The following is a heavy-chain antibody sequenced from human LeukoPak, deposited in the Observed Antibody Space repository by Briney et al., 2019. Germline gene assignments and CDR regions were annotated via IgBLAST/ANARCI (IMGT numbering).Heavy chain of an antibody. CDR1: GYTFTSYG. CDR3: ARGPLLGVWGSYRYGLTDGY. D-gene: IGHD3-16*02. Sequence: ASVKASCKASGYTFTSYGISWVRQAPGQGLEWMGWISAYNGNTNYAQKLQGRVTMTTDTSTSTAYMELRSLRSDDTAVYYCARGPLLGVWGSYRYGLTDGYWGQGTLVTVSS. V-gene: IGHV1-18*01. J-gene: IGHJ4*02. CDR2: ISAYNGNT.